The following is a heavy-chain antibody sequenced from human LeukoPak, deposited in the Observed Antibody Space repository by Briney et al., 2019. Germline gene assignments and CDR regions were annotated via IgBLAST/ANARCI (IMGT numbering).Heavy chain of an antibody. Sequence: ASVKVSCKASGYTFTGYYMHWVRQAPGQGLEWMGWINLNSGGTNYAQKFQGRVTMTRDTSISTAYMELSRLRSDDTAVYYCARDLAVAGPNWFDPWAREPWSPSPQ. V-gene: IGHV1-2*02. CDR1: GYTFTGYY. CDR2: INLNSGGT. J-gene: IGHJ5*02. CDR3: ARDLAVAGPNWFDP. D-gene: IGHD6-19*01.